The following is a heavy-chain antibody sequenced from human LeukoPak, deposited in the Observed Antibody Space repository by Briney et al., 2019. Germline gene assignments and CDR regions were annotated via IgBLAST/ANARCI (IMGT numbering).Heavy chain of an antibody. CDR2: IYYSGDS. CDR1: GGSTSGFY. CDR3: ARHPFSTPFDY. V-gene: IGHV4-59*08. D-gene: IGHD2/OR15-2a*01. J-gene: IGHJ4*02. Sequence: SETLSLTYSVSGGSTSGFYWSWIRQPPGKGLEWIGYIYYSGDSNSNPSLKSRVTMSLDTSENQFSLRLSSVTAADTAVYYCARHPFSTPFDYWGRGTLVTVSS.